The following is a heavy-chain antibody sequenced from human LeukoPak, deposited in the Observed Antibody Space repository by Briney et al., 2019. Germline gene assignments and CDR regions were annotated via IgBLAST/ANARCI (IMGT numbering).Heavy chain of an antibody. Sequence: ASVKVCCKASGYTFTGYCMHWVRQAPGQGLEWMGWINPNSGGTNYAQKFQGRVTMTRDTSISTAYMELSRLRSGDTAVYYCAKHSGSLLASAGFYPWGQGTLVTVSS. V-gene: IGHV1-2*02. D-gene: IGHD1-26*01. CDR3: AKHSGSLLASAGFYP. J-gene: IGHJ5*02. CDR1: GYTFTGYC. CDR2: INPNSGGT.